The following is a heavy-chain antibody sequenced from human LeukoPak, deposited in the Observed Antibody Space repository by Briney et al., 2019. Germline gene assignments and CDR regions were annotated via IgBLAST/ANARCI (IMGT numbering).Heavy chain of an antibody. CDR1: GFTFSCCE. D-gene: IGHD2/OR15-2a*01. CDR2: ISSSGNNI. V-gene: IGHV3-48*03. CDR3: AIDNRNKSPIWYFDL. J-gene: IGHJ2*01. Sequence: AGGSLRLSCASSGFTFSCCEMNWARQAPGKGLEWVAYISSSGNNIYYADSVKGRFTVSRDNAKNSLYLQMNSLRAEDTAVYYCAIDNRNKSPIWYFDLWGRGTLVTVSS.